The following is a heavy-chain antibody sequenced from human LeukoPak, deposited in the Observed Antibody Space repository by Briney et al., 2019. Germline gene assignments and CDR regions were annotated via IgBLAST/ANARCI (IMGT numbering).Heavy chain of an antibody. Sequence: GGSLTLSCIASGFTIATYGMRWVRQAPGKGLEWLSFVVERVHTTHYADSVKERLFITRDNSTNTVHLEMNSMRAEDTAVYYCAKDSFIVVRGVGSDDGFAVWGQGTMVTVSS. D-gene: IGHD3-10*01. V-gene: IGHV3-23*01. CDR2: VVERVHTT. J-gene: IGHJ3*01. CDR3: AKDSFIVVRGVGSDDGFAV. CDR1: GFTIATYG.